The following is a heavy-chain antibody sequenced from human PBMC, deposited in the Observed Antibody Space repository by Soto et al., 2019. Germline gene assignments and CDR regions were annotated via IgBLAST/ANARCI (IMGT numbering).Heavy chain of an antibody. CDR1: GGTFSSYT. J-gene: IGHJ4*02. V-gene: IGHV1-69*08. CDR2: IIPILGIA. CDR3: AREEYYYGSGAFFDY. D-gene: IGHD3-10*01. Sequence: QGQLVQSGAEVKKPGSSVQVSCKASGGTFSSYTISWVRQAPGQGLEWMGRIIPILGIANYAQKFQGRVTSTADKSTSTAYMELSSLRSEDTAVYYCAREEYYYGSGAFFDYWGQGTLVTVSS.